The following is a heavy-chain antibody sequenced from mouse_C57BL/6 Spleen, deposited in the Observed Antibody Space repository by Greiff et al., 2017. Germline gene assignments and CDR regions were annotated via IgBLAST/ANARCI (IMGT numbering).Heavy chain of an antibody. Sequence: EVQLQQSGPELVKPGASVKISCKASGYTFTDYYMNWVKQSHGKSLEWIGDINPNNGGTSYNQKFKGKATLTVDKSSSTAYMELRSLTSEDSAVYYCAREEYYGLRLWFAYWGQGTLVTVSA. D-gene: IGHD1-2*01. CDR2: INPNNGGT. CDR3: AREEYYGLRLWFAY. CDR1: GYTFTDYY. V-gene: IGHV1-26*01. J-gene: IGHJ3*01.